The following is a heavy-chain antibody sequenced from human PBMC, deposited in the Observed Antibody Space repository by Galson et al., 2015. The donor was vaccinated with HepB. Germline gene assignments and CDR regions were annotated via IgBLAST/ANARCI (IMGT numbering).Heavy chain of an antibody. V-gene: IGHV4-59*08. CDR3: ARLSVRGSSSWSYGMDV. J-gene: IGHJ6*02. Sequence: ETLSLTCTVSGGSISSYYWSWIRQPPGKGLEWIGYIYYSGSTNYNPSLKSRVTISVDTSKNQFSLKLSSVTAADTAVYYCARLSVRGSSSWSYGMDVWGQGTTVTVSS. CDR1: GGSISSYY. CDR2: IYYSGST. D-gene: IGHD6-13*01.